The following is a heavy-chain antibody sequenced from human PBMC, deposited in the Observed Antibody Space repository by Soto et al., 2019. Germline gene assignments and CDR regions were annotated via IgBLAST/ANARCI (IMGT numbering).Heavy chain of an antibody. CDR1: GGTFSSYA. V-gene: IGHV1-69*01. CDR2: IIPIFGTA. CDR3: ARAVLDSSGYYYSYYYGMDV. D-gene: IGHD3-22*01. Sequence: QVQLVQSGAEVKKPGSSVKVSCKASGGTFSSYAISWVRQAPGQGLEWMGGIIPIFGTANYAQKFQGRVLITADESTSTAYMELSSLRAEDTAVYYCARAVLDSSGYYYSYYYGMDVWGQGTTVTVSS. J-gene: IGHJ6*02.